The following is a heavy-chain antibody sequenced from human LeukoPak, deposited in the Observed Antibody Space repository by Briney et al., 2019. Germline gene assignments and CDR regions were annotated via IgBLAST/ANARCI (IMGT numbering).Heavy chain of an antibody. V-gene: IGHV3-23*01. CDR2: ISGSGGST. Sequence: PGGSLRFSCAASGLTFSSYTRRWFRKAPGKGLDWFPAISGSGGSTYYADSVKGRFTISRDNSKNTLYLQMNSLRAEDTAVYYCAKDGAITIFGVASPSVWGKGTTVTVSS. CDR3: AKDGAITIFGVASPSV. D-gene: IGHD3-3*01. CDR1: GLTFSSYT. J-gene: IGHJ6*04.